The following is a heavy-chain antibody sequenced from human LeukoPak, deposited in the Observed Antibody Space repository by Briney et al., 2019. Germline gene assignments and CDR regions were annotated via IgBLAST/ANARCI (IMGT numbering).Heavy chain of an antibody. V-gene: IGHV4-59*01. D-gene: IGHD3-10*01. CDR1: GGSISSYY. CDR3: ARFVWFGELSFDY. Sequence: PSETLSLTCTVSGGSISSYYWSWIRQPPGEGLEWIGYIYYSGRNNYNPPLRSRLTISVDTSKNQLSLKLSSVTAADTAVYYCARFVWFGELSFDYWGQGTLVTVSS. J-gene: IGHJ4*02. CDR2: IYYSGRN.